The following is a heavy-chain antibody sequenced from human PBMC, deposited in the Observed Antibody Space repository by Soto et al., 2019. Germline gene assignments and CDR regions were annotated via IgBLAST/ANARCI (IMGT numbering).Heavy chain of an antibody. CDR1: GGFIRCAGYS. Sequence: SEPLAHRRAVSGGFIRCAGYSWIWIRQPPGKGLEWIGYIYHSGSTYYNPSLKSRVTISVDRSKNQFSLKLSSVTAADTAVYYCARETSSSWTLDYWGQGTLVTV. D-gene: IGHD6-13*01. CDR2: IYHSGST. V-gene: IGHV4-30-2*01. CDR3: ARETSSSWTLDY. J-gene: IGHJ4*02.